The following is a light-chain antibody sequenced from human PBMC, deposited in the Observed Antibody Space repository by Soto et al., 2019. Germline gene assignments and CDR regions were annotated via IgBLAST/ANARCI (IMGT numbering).Light chain of an antibody. CDR2: DAS. Sequence: EIVLTQSAATLSLSPGERATLSSRANQSVASYLAWYQQKPGQAPRLLIYDASSRATGIPGRFRGRGSGTDFLITISRLEREDFAVYYCQQSSKWPSFGKGTKLEIK. CDR1: QSVASY. V-gene: IGKV3-11*01. CDR3: QQSSKWPS. J-gene: IGKJ2*01.